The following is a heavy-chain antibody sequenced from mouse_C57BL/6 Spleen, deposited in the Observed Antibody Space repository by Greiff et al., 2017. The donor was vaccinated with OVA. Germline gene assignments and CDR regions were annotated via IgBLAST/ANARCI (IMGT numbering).Heavy chain of an antibody. CDR1: GYSITSGYY. J-gene: IGHJ4*01. CDR3: ARWLRRGAMDY. CDR2: ISYDGSN. Sequence: ESGPGLVKPSQSLSLTCSVTGYSITSGYYWNWIRQFPGNQLEWMGYISYDGSNNYNPSLKNRISITRDTAKNQLFLKLNSVTTEDTATYYCARWLRRGAMDYWGQGTSVTVSS. V-gene: IGHV3-6*01. D-gene: IGHD2-2*01.